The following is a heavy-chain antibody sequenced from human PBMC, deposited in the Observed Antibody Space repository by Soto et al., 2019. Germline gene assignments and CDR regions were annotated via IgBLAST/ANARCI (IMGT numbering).Heavy chain of an antibody. D-gene: IGHD3-16*01. Sequence: QVQLVQSGAEVKKPGASVKVSCKASGYTFTDYSMHWVRQAPGPGLGWMGWINPSSGGTHYAQKFQGRVTMTRDTSISTSYMELNRMKSDDTAVYFCAREYYDSVAADFWGQGTPVTVSS. CDR3: AREYYDSVAADF. CDR2: INPSSGGT. V-gene: IGHV1-2*02. J-gene: IGHJ4*02. CDR1: GYTFTDYS.